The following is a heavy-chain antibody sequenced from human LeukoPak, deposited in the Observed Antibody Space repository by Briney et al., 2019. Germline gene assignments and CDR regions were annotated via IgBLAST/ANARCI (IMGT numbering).Heavy chain of an antibody. CDR2: IIPIFGTA. J-gene: IGHJ4*02. D-gene: IGHD3-22*01. CDR3: ARGDYYDSSGYLHLFDY. CDR1: GGTFSSYA. Sequence: SVKVSCKASGGTFSSYAISWVRQAPGQGLEWMGGIIPIFGTANYAQKFQGRVTITADESTSTAYMELSSLRSEDTAVYYCARGDYYDSSGYLHLFDYWGQGTLVTVSS. V-gene: IGHV1-69*13.